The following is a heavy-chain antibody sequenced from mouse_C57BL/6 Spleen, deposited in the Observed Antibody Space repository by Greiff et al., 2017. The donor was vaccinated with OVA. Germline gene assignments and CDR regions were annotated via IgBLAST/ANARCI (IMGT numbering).Heavy chain of an antibody. J-gene: IGHJ2*01. D-gene: IGHD1-1*01. CDR3: ARDYYGSSYYFDY. CDR2: IYPNSGGT. Sequence: QVQLQQPGAELVKPGASVKLSCKASGYTFTSYWMHWVKQRPGRGLEWIGRIYPNSGGTKYNEKFKSKATLTVDKPSSTAYMQLSSLTSEDSAVYYCARDYYGSSYYFDYWGQGTTLTVSS. CDR1: GYTFTSYW. V-gene: IGHV1-72*01.